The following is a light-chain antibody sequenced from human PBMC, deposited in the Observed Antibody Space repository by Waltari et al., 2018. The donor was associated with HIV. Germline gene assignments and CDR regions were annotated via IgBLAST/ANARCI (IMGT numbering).Light chain of an antibody. CDR1: SSDVAGDKF. CDR2: DVT. CDR3: CSYAGNSGYV. V-gene: IGLV2-11*01. Sequence: QSALTHPRSVSWSHGQSVTFFWTGTSSDVAGDKFVSWYQQHPAKAPKLIIYDVTKRPSGVADLFSGSKSGNTSSLTISGLQAEDEADYYCCSYAGNSGYVFGTVTEVTVL. J-gene: IGLJ1*01.